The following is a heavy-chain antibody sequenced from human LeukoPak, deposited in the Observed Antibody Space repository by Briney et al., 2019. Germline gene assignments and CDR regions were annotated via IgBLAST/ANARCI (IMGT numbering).Heavy chain of an antibody. Sequence: GGPLRLSCAASGFTFSSYWMHWVRQAPGKGPVWVSRINSDGRSYADSVKGRFTISRDNAKNTLYLQMNSLRAEDTAVYYCAREDYYGSGSYIGYWGQGTLVTVSS. D-gene: IGHD3-10*01. V-gene: IGHV3-74*01. CDR3: AREDYYGSGSYIGY. CDR2: INSDGR. J-gene: IGHJ4*02. CDR1: GFTFSSYW.